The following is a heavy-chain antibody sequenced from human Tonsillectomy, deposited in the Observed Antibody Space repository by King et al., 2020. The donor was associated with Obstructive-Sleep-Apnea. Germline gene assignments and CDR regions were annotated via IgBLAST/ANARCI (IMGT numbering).Heavy chain of an antibody. J-gene: IGHJ4*02. CDR1: GFTFSNYA. CDR2: ISSEGSEK. Sequence: VQLVESGGGVVQPGRSLRVACAASGFTFSNYAMHWVRQAPGKRLEWLAVISSEGSEKYYADSVKGRFTISRDNSKNTLNLQMDGLRPEDTAVYYCAKDRVYSGGPGWGRGTLVTVSS. V-gene: IGHV3-30*18. CDR3: AKDRVYSGGPG. D-gene: IGHD1-26*01.